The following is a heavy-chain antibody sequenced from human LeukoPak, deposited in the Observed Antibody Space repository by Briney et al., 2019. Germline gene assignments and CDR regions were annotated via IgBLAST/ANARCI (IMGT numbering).Heavy chain of an antibody. CDR3: ASWNNRVFDY. V-gene: IGHV3-23*01. CDR2: ITGSDGST. CDR1: GFTFSSYA. Sequence: PGGSLRLSCAASGFTFSSYAMSWVRQAPGKGLEWVSAITGSDGSTYYADSVKGRFTISRDNSGNTLYLQMSSLRAENTAVYYCASWNNRVFDYWGQGTLVTVSS. D-gene: IGHD1-1*01. J-gene: IGHJ4*02.